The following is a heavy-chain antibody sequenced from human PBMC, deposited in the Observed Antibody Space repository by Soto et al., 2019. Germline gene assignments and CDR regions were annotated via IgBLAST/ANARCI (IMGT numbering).Heavy chain of an antibody. J-gene: IGHJ4*02. CDR3: ATRIFGVEY. CDR1: GFTFSAYA. V-gene: IGHV3-23*01. D-gene: IGHD3-3*01. Sequence: EVQLLESGGGLVQPGGSLRLSCAASGFTFSAYAMRWVRQAPGKGLEWVSAISGTSPSTYYADSVQGRFSISPDSSRKTLFLQMNTLRAEDTAVYFCATRIFGVEYWGQGTLVTVSS. CDR2: ISGTSPST.